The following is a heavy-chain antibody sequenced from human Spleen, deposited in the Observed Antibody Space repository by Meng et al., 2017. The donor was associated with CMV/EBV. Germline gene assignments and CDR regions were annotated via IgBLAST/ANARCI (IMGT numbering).Heavy chain of an antibody. J-gene: IGHJ4*02. CDR2: ISGSGGNT. Sequence: GESLKISCAASGFTFSTYAMGWVRQAPGQGLEWVSGISGSGGNTKYADSVKGRFTNSRDNSKNPLYLQMKSLRAEDTAVYACVKGVDWAMTYYFDYWGQGTLVTVSS. D-gene: IGHD3-9*01. CDR1: GFTFSTYA. CDR3: VKGVDWAMTYYFDY. V-gene: IGHV3-23*01.